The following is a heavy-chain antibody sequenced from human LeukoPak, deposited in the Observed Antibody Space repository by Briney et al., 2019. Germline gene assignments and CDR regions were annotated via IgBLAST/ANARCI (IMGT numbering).Heavy chain of an antibody. J-gene: IGHJ4*02. CDR3: VKEGNGSPFDY. CDR2: IWYDGSNK. V-gene: IGHV3-33*06. D-gene: IGHD4-23*01. Sequence: GRSLRLSCAASGFTFSSYGMHWVRQAPGKGLEWVAVIWYDGSNKYYADSVEGRFTISRDNSKNTLYLQMNSLRAEDTAMYYCVKEGNGSPFDYWGQGTPVTVSS. CDR1: GFTFSSYG.